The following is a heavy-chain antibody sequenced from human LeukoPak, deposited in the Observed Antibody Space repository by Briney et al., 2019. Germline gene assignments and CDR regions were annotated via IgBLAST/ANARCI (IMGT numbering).Heavy chain of an antibody. CDR3: ARDLGLRFLERSKYNWFDP. V-gene: IGHV1-18*01. CDR1: GYTFTSYS. CDR2: LSASNDKT. J-gene: IGHJ5*02. D-gene: IGHD3-3*01. Sequence: VASVKVSCKASGYTFTSYSFSWVRQAPGQGLEWMGWLSASNDKTNYAQKFKGRVTMTTDTSTTTAYMELTSLRSDGTAVYYCARDLGLRFLERSKYNWFDPWGQGTLVTVSS.